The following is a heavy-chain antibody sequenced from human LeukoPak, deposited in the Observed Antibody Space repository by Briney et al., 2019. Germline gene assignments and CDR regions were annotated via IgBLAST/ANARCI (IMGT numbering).Heavy chain of an antibody. V-gene: IGHV3-30-3*01. D-gene: IGHD1-26*01. Sequence: GRSLRLSCAASGFTFSSCAMHWVRQAPGKGLEWVAVISYDGSNKYYADSVKGRFTISRDNSKNTLYLQMNSLRAEDTAVYYCARGGNSGSYYTDYWGQGTLVTVSS. J-gene: IGHJ4*02. CDR2: ISYDGSNK. CDR1: GFTFSSCA. CDR3: ARGGNSGSYYTDY.